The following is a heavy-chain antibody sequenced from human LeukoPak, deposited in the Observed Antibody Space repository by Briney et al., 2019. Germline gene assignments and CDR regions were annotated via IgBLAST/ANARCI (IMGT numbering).Heavy chain of an antibody. Sequence: ASVKVSCKPSGYTFTDYYLRWVRQAPGQGLEWMGWIDPNTGRTNFAEKFQGRVTMTRDTSVSTAYMDLSRLGSDDTAVYYCARTPVTVIRGVIEDGMDVWGQGTTVTVSS. CDR2: IDPNTGRT. CDR3: ARTPVTVIRGVIEDGMDV. V-gene: IGHV1-2*02. J-gene: IGHJ6*02. D-gene: IGHD3-10*01. CDR1: GYTFTDYY.